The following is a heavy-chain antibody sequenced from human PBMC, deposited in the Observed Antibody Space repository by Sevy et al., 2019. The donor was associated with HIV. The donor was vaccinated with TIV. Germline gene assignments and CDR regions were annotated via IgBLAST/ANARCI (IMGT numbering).Heavy chain of an antibody. CDR3: AREGCTKPHDY. Sequence: GESLKISCAASGFTFNKYSMSWVRQPPGKGLEWVSTLSFGCGEINYADSVKGRFTISRDNPKSSVFLQMNNLGPEDTAVYYCAREGCTKPHDYWGQGTLVTVSS. D-gene: IGHD2-8*01. V-gene: IGHV3-23*01. CDR2: LSFGCGEI. J-gene: IGHJ4*02. CDR1: GFTFNKYS.